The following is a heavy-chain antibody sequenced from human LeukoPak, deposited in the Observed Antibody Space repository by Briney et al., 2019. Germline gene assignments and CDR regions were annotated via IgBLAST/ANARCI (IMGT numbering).Heavy chain of an antibody. CDR3: ARGNNWNDVMDY. J-gene: IGHJ4*02. D-gene: IGHD1-20*01. Sequence: TGGSLRLSCAASGFTFSSYAMHWARRAPGKGLEWVAVISYDGSNKYYADSVKGRFTISRDNSKNTLYLQMNSLRAEDTAVYYCARGNNWNDVMDYWGQGTLVTVSS. CDR2: ISYDGSNK. CDR1: GFTFSSYA. V-gene: IGHV3-30-3*01.